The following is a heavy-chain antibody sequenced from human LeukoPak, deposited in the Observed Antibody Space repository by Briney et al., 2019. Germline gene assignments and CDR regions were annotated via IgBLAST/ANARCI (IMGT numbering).Heavy chain of an antibody. J-gene: IGHJ5*02. Sequence: GASVNVSCKASGGTFSSYAISWVRQAPGQGLEWMGGIIPIFGTANYAQKFQGRVTITTDESTSTAYMELSSLRSEDTAVYYCARVVVVPARRTAYNWFDPWGQGTLVTVSS. CDR1: GGTFSSYA. CDR2: IIPIFGTA. CDR3: ARVVVVPARRTAYNWFDP. D-gene: IGHD2-2*01. V-gene: IGHV1-69*05.